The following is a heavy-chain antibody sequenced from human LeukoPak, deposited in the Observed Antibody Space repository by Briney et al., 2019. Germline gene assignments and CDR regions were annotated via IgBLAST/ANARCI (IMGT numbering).Heavy chain of an antibody. Sequence: PGGSLRLSCAASGFTFSSYSMNWVRQAPGKGLEWVSSISSSSTYIYYADSVEGRFTISRDNSKNTLYLQMDSLRVEDTAEYYCAKGDRSSGWRWGQGTLVTVSS. J-gene: IGHJ4*02. CDR2: ISSSSTYI. CDR3: AKGDRSSGWR. V-gene: IGHV3-21*04. CDR1: GFTFSSYS. D-gene: IGHD6-19*01.